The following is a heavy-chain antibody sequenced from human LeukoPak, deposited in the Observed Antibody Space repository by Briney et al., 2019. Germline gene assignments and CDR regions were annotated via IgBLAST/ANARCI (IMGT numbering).Heavy chain of an antibody. CDR3: TGKYYYDSSGYYYADY. CDR1: GYSISSGYY. J-gene: IGHJ4*02. D-gene: IGHD3-22*01. CDR2: IYHSGRT. Sequence: SETLSLTCTVSGYSISSGYYWGWIRQSPEKGLEWIGSIYHSGRTYYNPSLKSRVTISVDTSKNQFSLKLSSVTAADTAVYYCTGKYYYDSSGYYYADYWGQGTLVTVSS. V-gene: IGHV4-38-2*02.